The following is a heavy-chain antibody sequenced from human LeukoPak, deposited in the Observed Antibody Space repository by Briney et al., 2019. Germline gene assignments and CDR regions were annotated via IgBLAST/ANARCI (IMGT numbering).Heavy chain of an antibody. CDR1: GFTFSSYS. V-gene: IGHV3-21*01. CDR3: ARDRGAATGIRKGYYYGMDV. D-gene: IGHD2-15*01. Sequence: GGSLRLSCAASGFTFSSYSMNWVRQAPGKGLEWVSSTSSSSSYIYYADSVKGRFTISRDNAKNSLYLQMNSLRAEDTAVYYCARDRGAATGIRKGYYYGMDVWGQGTTVTVSS. CDR2: TSSSSSYI. J-gene: IGHJ6*02.